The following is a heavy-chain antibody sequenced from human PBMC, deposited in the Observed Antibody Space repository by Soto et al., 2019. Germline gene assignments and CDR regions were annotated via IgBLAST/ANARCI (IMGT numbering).Heavy chain of an antibody. J-gene: IGHJ3*02. V-gene: IGHV3-7*04. CDR2: INQDGSGK. D-gene: IGHD3-22*01. CDR3: ARDPYNRGGYAAFDI. Sequence: EVQLVESGGGLVQPGGSLRLSCTASGITLSSSWMTWVRQAPGKGLEWVANINQDGSGKEYVDSVKGRFTISRDNAKNSLYLQMNSLSAEDTAVYYCARDPYNRGGYAAFDIWGQGTMVTVSS. CDR1: GITLSSSW.